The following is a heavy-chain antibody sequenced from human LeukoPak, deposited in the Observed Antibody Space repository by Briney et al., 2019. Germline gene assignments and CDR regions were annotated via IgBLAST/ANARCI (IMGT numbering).Heavy chain of an antibody. CDR1: GYTFTSDD. Sequence: GASVKVSCKASGYTFTSDDMHWVRQAPGQGLEWMGIINPSGGNTNYAEKFQGRVTMTRDTSTSTVYMELSSLRSEDTAVYYCARAHTKGPMADVWGKGTTVTVSS. CDR2: INPSGGNT. J-gene: IGHJ6*04. CDR3: ARAHTKGPMADV. V-gene: IGHV1-46*03. D-gene: IGHD3-10*01.